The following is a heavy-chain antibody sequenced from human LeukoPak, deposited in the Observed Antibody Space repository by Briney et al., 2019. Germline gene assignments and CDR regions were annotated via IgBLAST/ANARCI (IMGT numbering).Heavy chain of an antibody. J-gene: IGHJ5*02. D-gene: IGHD3-22*01. CDR2: ISPNSGGT. V-gene: IGHV1-2*02. CDR1: GYTFTGYY. CDR3: AREGIGDYYDSSGYSKGKGVDP. Sequence: ASVKVSCKASGYTFTGYYMHWVRQAPGQGLEWMGWISPNSGGTNYAQKFQGRVTMTRDTSTSTVYMELSSLRSEDTAVYYCAREGIGDYYDSSGYSKGKGVDPWGQGTLVTVSS.